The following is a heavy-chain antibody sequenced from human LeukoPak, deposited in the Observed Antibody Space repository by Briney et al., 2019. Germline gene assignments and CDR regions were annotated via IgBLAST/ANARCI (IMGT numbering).Heavy chain of an antibody. D-gene: IGHD6-13*01. J-gene: IGHJ5*02. CDR3: AKDSSSWYPFNWFDP. CDR2: ISGSGGST. Sequence: PGGFLRLSCAASGFTFSSYAMSWVRQAPGKGLEGVSAISGSGGSTYYADSVKGRFTISRDNSKNTLYLQMNSLRAEDTAVYYCAKDSSSWYPFNWFDPWGQGTLVTVSS. CDR1: GFTFSSYA. V-gene: IGHV3-23*01.